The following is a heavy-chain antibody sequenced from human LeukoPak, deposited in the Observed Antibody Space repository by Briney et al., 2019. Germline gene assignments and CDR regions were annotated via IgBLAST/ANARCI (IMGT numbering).Heavy chain of an antibody. Sequence: SETLSLTCTVSGGSISSSSYYWSWIRQPAGKGLEWIGRIYTSGSTNYNPSLKSRVTISVDTSKNQFSLKLSSVTAADTAVYYCARGDGSGSYIYWGQGTLVTVSS. CDR2: IYTSGST. CDR1: GGSISSSSYY. V-gene: IGHV4-61*02. D-gene: IGHD3-10*01. CDR3: ARGDGSGSYIY. J-gene: IGHJ4*02.